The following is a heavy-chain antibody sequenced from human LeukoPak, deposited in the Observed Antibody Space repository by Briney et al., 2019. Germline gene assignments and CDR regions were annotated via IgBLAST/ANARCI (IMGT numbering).Heavy chain of an antibody. Sequence: ASVKVSCKASGYTFTSYGISWVRQAPGQGLEWMGWISAYNGNTNYARKLQGRVTMTTDTSTSTAYMELRSLRSDDTAVYYCARSGSGSSSKYHWFDPWGQGTLVTVSS. CDR2: ISAYNGNT. J-gene: IGHJ5*02. V-gene: IGHV1-18*01. CDR1: GYTFTSYG. CDR3: ARSGSGSSSKYHWFDP. D-gene: IGHD6-6*01.